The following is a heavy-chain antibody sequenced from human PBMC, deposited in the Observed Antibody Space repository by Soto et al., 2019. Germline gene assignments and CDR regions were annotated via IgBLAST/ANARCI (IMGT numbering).Heavy chain of an antibody. CDR1: GGSISSGGHY. Sequence: QVQLQESGPGLVKPSQTLSLTCTVSGGSISSGGHYWSWIRQHPEKGLEWIGYIYSSGTTYYNPSLESRVTMSIDTSKNQFSLKLNSVTAADTALFYCARDREGYNRIDFWVQGTLVTVSS. CDR3: ARDREGYNRIDF. J-gene: IGHJ4*02. D-gene: IGHD5-18*01. CDR2: IYSSGTT. V-gene: IGHV4-31*03.